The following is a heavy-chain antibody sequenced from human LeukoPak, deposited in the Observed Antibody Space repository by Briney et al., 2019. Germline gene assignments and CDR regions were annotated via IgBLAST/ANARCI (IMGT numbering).Heavy chain of an antibody. D-gene: IGHD6-19*01. CDR3: AKDWGVRAVAGHFDY. CDR2: IRSSGDTT. Sequence: PGESLRLSCAASGFTFRTYAMSWVRQAPGQGLEWVSGIRSSGDTTYYADSVKGRFTISRDNSKNPLYLQMNRLRAEDTALYYCAKDWGVRAVAGHFDYWGQGTLVTVSS. CDR1: GFTFRTYA. V-gene: IGHV3-23*01. J-gene: IGHJ4*02.